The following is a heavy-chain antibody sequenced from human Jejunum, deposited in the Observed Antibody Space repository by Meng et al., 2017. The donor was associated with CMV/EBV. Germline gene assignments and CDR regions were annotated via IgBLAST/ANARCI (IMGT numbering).Heavy chain of an antibody. D-gene: IGHD6-6*01. J-gene: IGHJ4*02. Sequence: CAASGFTCDDYAMHWVRQAPEKGLAWVSGISCNRSSIGSTDSVKGRFTISRDNAKNSLYLQMNSLRAEDTALYYCAKESQQLVLDYWGQGTLVTVSS. CDR2: ISCNRSSI. CDR3: AKESQQLVLDY. CDR1: GFTCDDYA. V-gene: IGHV3-9*01.